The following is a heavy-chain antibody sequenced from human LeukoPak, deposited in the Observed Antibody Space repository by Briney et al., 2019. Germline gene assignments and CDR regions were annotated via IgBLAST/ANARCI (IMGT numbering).Heavy chain of an antibody. CDR3: AREWNYYGSGIMDV. CDR1: GFTFSSYW. Sequence: LTGGSLRLSCAAPGFTFSSYWMSWVRQAPGKGLEWVANIKQDGGEKYYVGSVKGRFTVSRDNAKNSLYLQMNSLRAEDTAVYYCAREWNYYGSGIMDVWGKGTTVTVSS. J-gene: IGHJ6*04. D-gene: IGHD3-10*01. CDR2: IKQDGGEK. V-gene: IGHV3-7*01.